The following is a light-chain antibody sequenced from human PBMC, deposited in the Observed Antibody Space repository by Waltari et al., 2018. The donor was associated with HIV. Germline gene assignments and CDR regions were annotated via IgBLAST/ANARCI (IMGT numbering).Light chain of an antibody. Sequence: EIELAQSPRTLSLSPGERATLSCRASQTVTCNYLAWYQVRPCQAPRLLIYGASIRATGVPDKFSGSGSGTDFTLTIGRLEPEDFAVYYCHQYGTSPRTFGQGSKVEIK. J-gene: IGKJ2*01. V-gene: IGKV3-20*01. CDR3: HQYGTSPRT. CDR2: GAS. CDR1: QTVTCNY.